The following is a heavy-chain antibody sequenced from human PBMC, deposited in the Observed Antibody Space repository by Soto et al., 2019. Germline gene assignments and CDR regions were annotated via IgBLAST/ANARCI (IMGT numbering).Heavy chain of an antibody. J-gene: IGHJ5*02. CDR2: INHSGST. Sequence: QVQLQQWGAGLLKPSETLSLTCAVYGGSFSGYYWSWIRQPPGKGLEWIGEINHSGSTNYHPSLKSRVTITVDKSKNQFALKLSSVTAADTAVYYCARRMVVVAAIQNWFDPWGQGTLVTVSS. CDR1: GGSFSGYY. D-gene: IGHD2-15*01. CDR3: ARRMVVVAAIQNWFDP. V-gene: IGHV4-34*01.